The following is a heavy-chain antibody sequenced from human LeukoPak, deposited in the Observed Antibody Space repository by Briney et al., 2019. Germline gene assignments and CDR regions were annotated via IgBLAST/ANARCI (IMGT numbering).Heavy chain of an antibody. CDR1: GYSIRSGYY. D-gene: IGHD1-26*01. CDR3: ARDRESSPWELLLDY. Sequence: SETLSLTCAVSGYSIRSGYYWAWIRQPPGKGLEWIGSLHHTSSTYYNPSLKSRVTISVDKSNNKFSLKLSSVTAADTALYYCARDRESSPWELLLDYWGQGILVTVSS. V-gene: IGHV4-38-2*02. CDR2: LHHTSST. J-gene: IGHJ4*02.